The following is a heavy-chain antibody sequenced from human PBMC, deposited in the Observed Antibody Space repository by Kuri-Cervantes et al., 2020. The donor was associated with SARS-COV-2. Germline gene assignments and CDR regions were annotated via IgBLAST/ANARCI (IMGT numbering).Heavy chain of an antibody. CDR3: ARNQVGGYYYYYMDV. J-gene: IGHJ6*03. D-gene: IGHD1-26*01. CDR1: GGSISRGDYY. Sequence: SETLSLPFTFPGGSISRGDYYWSWIRQPPGKGLEWIGYIYYSGCTSYNPSLKSRVPISVNTSKNQFSLKLTSVTAADTAVYYCARNQVGGYYYYYMDVWGKGTPVTVSS. CDR2: IYYSGCT. V-gene: IGHV4-30-4*08.